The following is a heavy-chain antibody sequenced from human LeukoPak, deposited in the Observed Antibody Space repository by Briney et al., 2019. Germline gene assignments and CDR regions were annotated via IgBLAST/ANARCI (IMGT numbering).Heavy chain of an antibody. CDR1: GFTFSSYA. J-gene: IGHJ6*04. CDR3: AELGITMIGGV. D-gene: IGHD3-10*02. V-gene: IGHV3-23*01. Sequence: GGSLRLSCVASGFTFSSYAMNWVRQAPGKGLEWVSSISGSGSSTYYADSVKGRFTISRDNSKNTLYLQMNSLRAEDTAVYYCAELGITMIGGVWGKGTTVTISS. CDR2: ISGSGSST.